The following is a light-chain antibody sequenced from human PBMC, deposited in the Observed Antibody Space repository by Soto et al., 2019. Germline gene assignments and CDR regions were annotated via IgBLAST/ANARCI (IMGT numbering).Light chain of an antibody. CDR2: KAS. CDR1: QSISSW. J-gene: IGKJ1*01. CDR3: QQYNSYPWT. Sequence: DIQMTQSPSTLSASVGDRVTITCRASQSISSWLAWYQQKPGKAPKLLIDKASSLEGGVPSRFSGSGSGTEFTLTISSLQPDDFATYYGQQYNSYPWTFGQGTKVEIK. V-gene: IGKV1-5*03.